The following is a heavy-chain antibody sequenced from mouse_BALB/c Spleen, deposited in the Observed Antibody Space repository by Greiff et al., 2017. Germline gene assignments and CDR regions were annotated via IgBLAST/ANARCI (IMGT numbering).Heavy chain of an antibody. Sequence: QVQLKQSGAELSKPGASVKMSCKASGYTFTSYWMHWVKQRPGQGLEWIGYINPSTGYTEYNQKFKDKATLTADTSSSTAYMQLSSLTSEDSAVYYCARSTMITAWFAYWGQGTLVTVSA. V-gene: IGHV1-7*01. CDR3: ARSTMITAWFAY. J-gene: IGHJ3*01. CDR1: GYTFTSYW. D-gene: IGHD2-4*01. CDR2: INPSTGYT.